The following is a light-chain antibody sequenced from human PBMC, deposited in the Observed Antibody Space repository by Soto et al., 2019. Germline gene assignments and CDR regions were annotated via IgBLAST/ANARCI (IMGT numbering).Light chain of an antibody. CDR1: QSISTY. CDR3: QQTYSTPRT. Sequence: DIQMTQSPSSLSASVGDRVTITCRASQSISTYLNWYQQRRGKAPKLLIYAASSLQSGVPARFSGSGTGTDFTLTINNLQPEDFATCYCQQTYSTPRTFGQGTRVEIK. CDR2: AAS. V-gene: IGKV1-39*01. J-gene: IGKJ1*01.